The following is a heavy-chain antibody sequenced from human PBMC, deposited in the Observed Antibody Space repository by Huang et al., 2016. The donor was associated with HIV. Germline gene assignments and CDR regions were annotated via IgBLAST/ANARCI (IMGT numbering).Heavy chain of an antibody. CDR3: ARDWSFGSSTSPAD. Sequence: QVQLVQSGAEVKNPGASVRVSCKAFGYTFTDSNIHWVRQAPGQGLEWMGWINPKRGGTSYAQRFQGRITMTSDTTISTVHMDLRRIQSDDTAVYFWARDWSFGSSTSPADWGQGTLVTVSS. CDR2: INPKRGGT. V-gene: IGHV1-2*02. J-gene: IGHJ4*02. D-gene: IGHD6-6*01. CDR1: GYTFTDSN.